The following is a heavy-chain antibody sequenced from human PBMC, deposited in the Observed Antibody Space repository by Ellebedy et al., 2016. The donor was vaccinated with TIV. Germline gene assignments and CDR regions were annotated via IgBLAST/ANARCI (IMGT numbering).Heavy chain of an antibody. V-gene: IGHV4-4*07. Sequence: GSLRLXXTVSGGSISCYHFHSIPPPPPERMEWVGRISTSGSTNYNPSLKSRVTMSVDTSKNQFSLKLSSVTAADTAVYYCARDLGYCSSTSCYQYNWFDPWGQGTLVTVSS. J-gene: IGHJ5*02. CDR1: GGSISCYH. D-gene: IGHD2-2*01. CDR2: ISTSGST. CDR3: ARDLGYCSSTSCYQYNWFDP.